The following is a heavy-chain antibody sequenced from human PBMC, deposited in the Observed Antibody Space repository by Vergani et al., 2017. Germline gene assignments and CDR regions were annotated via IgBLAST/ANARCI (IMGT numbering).Heavy chain of an antibody. CDR2: ISAYNGNT. D-gene: IGHD2-2*01. CDR3: ARDRGDCSSTSCYPAMGLSYYYYMDV. Sequence: QVQLVQSGAEVKKPGASVKVSCKASGYTFTSYGISWVRQAPGQGLEWMGWISAYNGNTNYAQKLQGRVTMTTDTSTSTAYMELRSLRSDDTAVYYCARDRGDCSSTSCYPAMGLSYYYYMDVWGKGTTVTVSS. J-gene: IGHJ6*03. CDR1: GYTFTSYG. V-gene: IGHV1-18*01.